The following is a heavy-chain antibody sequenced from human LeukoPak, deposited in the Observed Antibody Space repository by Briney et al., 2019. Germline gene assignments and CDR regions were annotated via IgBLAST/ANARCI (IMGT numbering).Heavy chain of an antibody. Sequence: GGSLRLSCAASGFIFANFGMGWVRQAPGKGLEWLSYISSNSATIYYADSVKGRFTISRDNAKNSLYLQMNSLRAEDTAVYYCARDTRSLMDVWGQGTTVTVSS. CDR2: ISSNSATI. J-gene: IGHJ6*02. D-gene: IGHD3-16*02. V-gene: IGHV3-48*01. CDR1: GFIFANFG. CDR3: ARDTRSLMDV.